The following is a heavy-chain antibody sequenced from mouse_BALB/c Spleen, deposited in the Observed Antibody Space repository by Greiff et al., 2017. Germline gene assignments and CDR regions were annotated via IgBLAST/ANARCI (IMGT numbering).Heavy chain of an antibody. D-gene: IGHD2-2*01. CDR2: IYPGSGST. CDR3: ARYGYYFDY. Sequence: QDQLQQPGAELVKPGTSVKLSCKASGYNFTSYWINWVKLRPGQGLEWIGDIYPGSGSTNYNEKFKSKATLTVDTSSSTAYMQLSSLASEDSALYYCARYGYYFDYWGQGTTLTVSS. CDR1: GYNFTSYW. V-gene: IGHV1-55*01. J-gene: IGHJ2*01.